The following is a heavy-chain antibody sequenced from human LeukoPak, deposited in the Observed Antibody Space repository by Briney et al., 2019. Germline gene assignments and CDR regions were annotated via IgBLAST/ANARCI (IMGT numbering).Heavy chain of an antibody. V-gene: IGHV1-69*05. Sequence: SVKVSCKVSGYTLTELSMHWVRQAPGQGLEWMGRIIPIFGTANYAQKFQGRVTITTDESTSTAYMELSSLRSEDTAVYYCATSRGCSGGSCYVSDYYYYMDVWGKGTTVTVSS. CDR1: GYTLTELS. D-gene: IGHD2-15*01. CDR2: IIPIFGTA. CDR3: ATSRGCSGGSCYVSDYYYYMDV. J-gene: IGHJ6*03.